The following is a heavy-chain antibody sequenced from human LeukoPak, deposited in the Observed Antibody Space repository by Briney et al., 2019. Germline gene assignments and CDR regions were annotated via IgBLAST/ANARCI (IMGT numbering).Heavy chain of an antibody. V-gene: IGHV4-34*01. CDR1: GGSFSGYY. J-gene: IGHJ4*02. CDR2: INHSGST. D-gene: IGHD4-23*01. Sequence: SETLSLTCAVYGGSFSGYYWSWIRQPPGKGLEWIGEINHSGSTNYNPSLKSRVTISVDTSKNQFSLKLSSVTAADTAVYYCVRGWLRWSRVDYWGQGTLVTVSS. CDR3: VRGWLRWSRVDY.